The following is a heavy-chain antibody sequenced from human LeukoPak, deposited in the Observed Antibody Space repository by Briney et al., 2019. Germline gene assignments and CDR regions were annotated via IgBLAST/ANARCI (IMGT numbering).Heavy chain of an antibody. J-gene: IGHJ6*03. D-gene: IGHD2-15*01. V-gene: IGHV3-21*04. CDR3: AKNGDRGAYCSGGSCYPYYYYNMDV. CDR1: GFTFSSYT. CDR2: ISSSSSYI. Sequence: PGGSLRLSCAASGFTFSSYTMNWVRQAPGKGLEWVSSISSSSSYIYYVDSVKGRFTISRDNAKKSLYLQMNSLRAEDTAIYYCAKNGDRGAYCSGGSCYPYYYYNMDVWGKGTTVTISS.